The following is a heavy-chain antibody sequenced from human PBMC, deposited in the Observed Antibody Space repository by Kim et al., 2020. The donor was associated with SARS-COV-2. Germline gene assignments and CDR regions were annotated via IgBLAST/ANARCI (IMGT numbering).Heavy chain of an antibody. CDR3: ARDGGDGPNYLFQD. V-gene: IGHV1-69*04. Sequence: SVKVSCKASGGTFSDYRFSWVRQAPGQGLEWMGRIVPILDFANYAQKFQGRVTITADKSTSTAYMEIRSLRSDDTAVYYCARDGGDGPNYLFQDWGQGTLVTVSS. CDR2: IVPILDFA. CDR1: GGTFSDYR. J-gene: IGHJ4*02. D-gene: IGHD3-16*01.